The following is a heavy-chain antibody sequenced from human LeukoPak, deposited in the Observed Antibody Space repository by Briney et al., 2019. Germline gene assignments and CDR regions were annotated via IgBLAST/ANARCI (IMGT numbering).Heavy chain of an antibody. D-gene: IGHD4-17*01. CDR2: ISGSSNYI. CDR1: GFTPSSYS. V-gene: IGHV3-21*01. J-gene: IGHJ1*01. Sequence: LGGSLRLSRASSGFTPSSYSMNWVRPAPGRGLEWVSSISGSSNYIYYADSVQGRFTLSRGNAKNSLNLQMNSLRAEETALFYRMRDMTTVTTCYLQHWGQGTLVTVSS. CDR3: MRDMTTVTTCYLQH.